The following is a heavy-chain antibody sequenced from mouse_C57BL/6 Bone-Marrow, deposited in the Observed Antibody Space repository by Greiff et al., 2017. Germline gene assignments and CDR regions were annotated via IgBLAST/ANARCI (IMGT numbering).Heavy chain of an antibody. V-gene: IGHV1-85*01. J-gene: IGHJ4*01. CDR1: GYTFTSYD. D-gene: IGHD1-1*01. CDR2: IYPRDGST. CDR3: ARRRIYSAMDY. Sequence: QVQLQQSGPELVKPGASVKLSCKASGYTFTSYDINWVKQRPGQGLEWIGWIYPRDGSTKDNEKFKGKATLTVDTSSSTAYMERHSLTSEDSAVYFCARRRIYSAMDYWGQGTSVTVSS.